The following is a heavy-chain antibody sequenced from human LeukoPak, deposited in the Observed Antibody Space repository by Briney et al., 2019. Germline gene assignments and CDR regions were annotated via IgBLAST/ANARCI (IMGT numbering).Heavy chain of an antibody. Sequence: PGGSLRLSCTASGFTFSKYFMHWVRQVPGEGPVWVSRITGDGSSTSYADSVKGRFTISRDNAKNTLYMQMNRLRAEVTALYYCVSLYASWGKGTLVTVSS. CDR2: ITGDGSST. V-gene: IGHV3-74*01. J-gene: IGHJ5*02. D-gene: IGHD2/OR15-2a*01. CDR3: VSLYAS. CDR1: GFTFSKYF.